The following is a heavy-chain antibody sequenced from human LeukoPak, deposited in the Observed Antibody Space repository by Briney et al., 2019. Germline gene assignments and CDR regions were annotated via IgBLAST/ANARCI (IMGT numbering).Heavy chain of an antibody. V-gene: IGHV3-9*01. CDR3: AKGTGRYWTFFDD. J-gene: IGHJ4*02. CDR2: ISWNSGSI. Sequence: PGRSLRLSCAATGFTFDDYAMHWVRHSPGRGLEWVSGISWNSGSIDYAASVRGRFTISRDNANNSLYLQMNSLRPEDSAPYYCAKGTGRYWTFFDDWGQGTLVTVSS. D-gene: IGHD1-26*01. CDR1: GFTFDDYA.